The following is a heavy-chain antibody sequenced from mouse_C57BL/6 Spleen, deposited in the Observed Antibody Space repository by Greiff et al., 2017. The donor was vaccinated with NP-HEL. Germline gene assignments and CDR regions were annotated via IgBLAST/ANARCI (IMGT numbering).Heavy chain of an antibody. CDR2: IHPNSGST. D-gene: IGHD1-1*01. CDR3: ARNYYGSSWYFDV. CDR1: GYTFTSYW. Sequence: QVQLQQPGAELVKPGASVKLSCKASGYTFTSYWMHWVKQRPGQGLEWIGMIHPNSGSTNYNEKFKSKATLTVDKSSSTAYMQLSSLTSEDSAVYYWARNYYGSSWYFDVWGTGTTVTVSA. J-gene: IGHJ1*03. V-gene: IGHV1-64*01.